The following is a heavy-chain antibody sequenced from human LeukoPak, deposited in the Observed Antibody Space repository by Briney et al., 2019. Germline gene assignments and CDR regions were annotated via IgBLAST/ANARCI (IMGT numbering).Heavy chain of an antibody. CDR2: INPSGGST. D-gene: IGHD3-3*01. CDR1: GYTFTSYY. Sequence: ASVKVSCEASGYTFTSYYMHWVRQAPGQGLEWMGIINPSGGSTSYAQKFQGRVTMTRDTSTSTVYMELSSLRSEDTAVYYCARDRTPPITIFGVVAYYFDYWGQGTLVTVSP. CDR3: ARDRTPPITIFGVVAYYFDY. J-gene: IGHJ4*02. V-gene: IGHV1-46*01.